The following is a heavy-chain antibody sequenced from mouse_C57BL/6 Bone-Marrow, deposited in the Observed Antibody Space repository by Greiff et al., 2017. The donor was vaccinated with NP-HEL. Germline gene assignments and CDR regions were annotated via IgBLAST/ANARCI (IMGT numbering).Heavy chain of an antibody. D-gene: IGHD2-12*01. CDR3: ACPCYTPWFAF. V-gene: IGHV5-4*01. J-gene: IGHJ3*01. Sequence: EVHLVEPGGGLVKPGGSLKLSCAASGFTFSSYAMPWVRQTPEKRLEWVATISDGGSYTYYTDNVKGRFTISRDNAKNTLYLQMSHLKSEDTAMYYCACPCYTPWFAFWGQGTLVPVSA. CDR1: GFTFSSYA. CDR2: ISDGGSYT.